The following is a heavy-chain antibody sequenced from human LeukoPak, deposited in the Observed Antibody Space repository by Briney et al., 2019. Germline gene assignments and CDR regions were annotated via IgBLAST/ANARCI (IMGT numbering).Heavy chain of an antibody. CDR2: IYYSGST. CDR3: ARDKFRRRYCSSTSCYSGAHDAFDI. Sequence: SETLSLTCTVSGGSLSNYYWSWIRLPPGKGLEWIGYIYYSGSTNYNPSLKSRVTISVDTSKNQFSLKLSSVTAADTAVYYCARDKFRRRYCSSTSCYSGAHDAFDIWGQGTMVTVSS. CDR1: GGSLSNYY. V-gene: IGHV4-59*12. D-gene: IGHD2-2*02. J-gene: IGHJ3*02.